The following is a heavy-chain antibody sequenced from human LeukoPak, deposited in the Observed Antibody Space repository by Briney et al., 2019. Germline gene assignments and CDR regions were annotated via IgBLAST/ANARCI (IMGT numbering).Heavy chain of an antibody. J-gene: IGHJ6*03. D-gene: IGHD1-26*01. CDR3: ARDPAGKWELSNGYYMDV. CDR2: ISAYNGNT. CDR1: GYTFTSYG. Sequence: ASVKVSCKASGYTFTSYGISWVRQAPGQGLEWMGWISAYNGNTNYTQKLQGRVTMTTDTSTSTAYMELRSLRSDDTAVYYCARDPAGKWELSNGYYMDVWGKGTTVTVSS. V-gene: IGHV1-18*01.